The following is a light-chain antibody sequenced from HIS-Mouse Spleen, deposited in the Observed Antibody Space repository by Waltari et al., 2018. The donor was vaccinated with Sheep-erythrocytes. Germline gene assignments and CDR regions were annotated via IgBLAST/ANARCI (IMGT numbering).Light chain of an antibody. Sequence: SYELTQPPSVSVSPGQTASITCSGDKLGAKYACWYQQKPGQSPVLVIYHDSKPPSGIPERFSGSNSGNTATLTISGTQAMDEADYYCQAWDSSTAVFGGGTKLTVL. J-gene: IGLJ2*01. CDR3: QAWDSSTAV. V-gene: IGLV3-1*01. CDR2: HDS. CDR1: KLGAKY.